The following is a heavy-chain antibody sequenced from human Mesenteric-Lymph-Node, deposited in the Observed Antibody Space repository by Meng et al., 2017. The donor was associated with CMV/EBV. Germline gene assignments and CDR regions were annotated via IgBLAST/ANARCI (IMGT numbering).Heavy chain of an antibody. D-gene: IGHD1-26*01. CDR2: IYYSGST. J-gene: IGHJ4*02. V-gene: IGHV4-61*01. CDR3: ARGWWSSDYFDF. Sequence: SETLSLTCTVSGGSVSSGSYYWSWIRQPPGKGLEWIGYIYYSGSTNYNPSLKSRVTISVDTSKNQFSLKLSSVAAADTAFYYCARGWWSSDYFDFWGQGSLVTVSS. CDR1: GGSVSSGSYY.